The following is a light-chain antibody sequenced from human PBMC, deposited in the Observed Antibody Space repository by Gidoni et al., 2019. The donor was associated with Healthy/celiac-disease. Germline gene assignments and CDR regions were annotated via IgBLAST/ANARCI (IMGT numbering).Light chain of an antibody. J-gene: IGKJ1*01. Sequence: DVVLTQSPLSLPVTLGQPASISCRSSQSLVNTDGNTFLIWVQQRPGQSPRRLIYRVSNRDSGFPDRFSGSGSGTDFTLTISRVEAEDVGVYYCMQGARWPPTCGQGTQVEIK. CDR2: RVS. V-gene: IGKV2-30*01. CDR3: MQGARWPPT. CDR1: QSLVNTDGNTF.